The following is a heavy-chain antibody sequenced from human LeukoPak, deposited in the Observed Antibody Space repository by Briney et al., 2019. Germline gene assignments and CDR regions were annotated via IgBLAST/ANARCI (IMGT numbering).Heavy chain of an antibody. Sequence: GESLKISCKGSGYGFTSYWIGWVRQMPGKGLEWMGIIYAGDSDTRYSPSFQGQVTISADKSISTAYLQWSSLKASDTAMYYCARQRELSSLGYFDYWGQGTLVTVSS. CDR3: ARQRELSSLGYFDY. CDR1: GYGFTSYW. J-gene: IGHJ4*02. V-gene: IGHV5-51*01. D-gene: IGHD6-13*01. CDR2: IYAGDSDT.